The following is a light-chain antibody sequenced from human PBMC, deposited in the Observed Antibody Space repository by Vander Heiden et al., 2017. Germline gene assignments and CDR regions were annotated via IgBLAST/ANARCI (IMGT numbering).Light chain of an antibody. CDR3: QAWDSSTVV. J-gene: IGLJ2*01. Sequence: SYGLTQHPSVSVSPGQTASITCSGDKLGDKYACWYQQKPGQSPVLVIYQDSKRPSGIPERFSGSNSGNTATLTISGTQAMDEADYYCQAWDSSTVVFGGGTKLTVL. CDR1: KLGDKY. CDR2: QDS. V-gene: IGLV3-1*01.